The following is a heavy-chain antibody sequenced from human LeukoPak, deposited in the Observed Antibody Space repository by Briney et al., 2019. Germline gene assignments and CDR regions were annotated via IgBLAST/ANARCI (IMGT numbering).Heavy chain of an antibody. Sequence: GGSLRLSCAASGFTLSSYAMIWARRAPGKGLEGVSPISGSGGSTYYADSVKGRFTISRDNSKNALYLQLNSLRAEDTAVYYCAKDWSAHTFWGQGTMVTVSS. D-gene: IGHD2/OR15-2a*01. CDR2: ISGSGGST. J-gene: IGHJ3*01. V-gene: IGHV3-23*01. CDR3: AKDWSAHTF. CDR1: GFTLSSYA.